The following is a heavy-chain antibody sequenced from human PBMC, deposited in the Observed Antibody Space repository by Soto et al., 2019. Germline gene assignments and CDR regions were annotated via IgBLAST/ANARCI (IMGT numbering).Heavy chain of an antibody. V-gene: IGHV4-59*08. CDR1: GGSISSYY. CDR2: IYYSGST. Sequence: SETLSLTCTVSGGSISSYYWSWFRQPPGKGLEWVGNIYYSGSTNYNPSLKSRVTISVDTSKSQFSLKLSSVTAADTAVYYCARLRHYYFDYWGQGTLVTVSS. J-gene: IGHJ4*02. CDR3: ARLRHYYFDY.